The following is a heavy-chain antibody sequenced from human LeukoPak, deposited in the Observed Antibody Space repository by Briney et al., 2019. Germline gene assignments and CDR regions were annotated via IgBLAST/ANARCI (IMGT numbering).Heavy chain of an antibody. CDR1: GSTFSSYG. V-gene: IGHV3-33*08. CDR3: ARDAGGGFGWELPTLAFVI. CDR2: IWYDGSNK. D-gene: IGHD1-26*01. J-gene: IGHJ3*02. Sequence: PGGSLRLSCAASGSTFSSYGMHWVRQAPGKGLEWVAVIWYDGSNKYYADSVKGRFTISRDNSKNTLYLQMNSLRAEDTAVYYCARDAGGGFGWELPTLAFVIWGQGTMVTASS.